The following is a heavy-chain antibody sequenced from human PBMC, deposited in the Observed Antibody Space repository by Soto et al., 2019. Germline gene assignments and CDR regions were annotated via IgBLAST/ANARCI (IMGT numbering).Heavy chain of an antibody. D-gene: IGHD1-26*01. CDR1: GGTFSNYG. J-gene: IGHJ6*02. Sequence: QVQLVQSGAEVKKPGSSVKVSCKASGGTFSNYGISWVRQAPGQGLEWMGGIIPMFGTSNYAQKFQGRVTITADASTSTAYMELSSLRSEDKAVYYCADDRTSTLVDRYDSMDVWGQGTTVTVSS. V-gene: IGHV1-69*01. CDR3: ADDRTSTLVDRYDSMDV. CDR2: IIPMFGTS.